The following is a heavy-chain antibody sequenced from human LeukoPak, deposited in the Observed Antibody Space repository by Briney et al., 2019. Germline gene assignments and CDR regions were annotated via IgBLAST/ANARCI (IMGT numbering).Heavy chain of an antibody. D-gene: IGHD2-21*02. J-gene: IGHJ4*02. CDR3: ATLRGASTAVFDS. Sequence: SETLSLTCTVSGGSINYDYWSWIRQSPGKRLEWIGYIHYSGATNYSPSLNSRVTISVDTSKNQFSLKLSSVTAADTALYYCATLRGASTAVFDSWGQGTLVTV. CDR1: GGSINYDY. V-gene: IGHV4-59*08. CDR2: IHYSGAT.